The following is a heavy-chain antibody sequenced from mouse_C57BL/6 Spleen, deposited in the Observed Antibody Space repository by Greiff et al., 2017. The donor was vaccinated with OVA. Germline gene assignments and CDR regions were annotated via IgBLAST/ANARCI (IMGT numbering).Heavy chain of an antibody. D-gene: IGHD1-1*01. CDR2: ISSGSSTI. Sequence: EVKLMESGGGLVKPGGSLKLSCAASGFTFSDYGMHWVRQAPEKGLEWVAYISSGSSTIYYADTVKGRFTISRDNAKNTLFLQMTSLRSEDTAMYYCAQDSDLLWGQGTLVTVSA. CDR3: AQDSDLL. V-gene: IGHV5-17*01. J-gene: IGHJ3*01. CDR1: GFTFSDYG.